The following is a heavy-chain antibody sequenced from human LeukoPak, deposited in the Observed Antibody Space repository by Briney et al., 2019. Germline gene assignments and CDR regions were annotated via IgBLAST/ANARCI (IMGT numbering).Heavy chain of an antibody. CDR3: TKSNSCDSPKPTFDY. D-gene: IGHD3-22*01. CDR1: GFTFSSYA. CDR2: ISGSGRST. V-gene: IGHV3-23*01. J-gene: IGHJ4*02. Sequence: GGSLRLSCAASGFTFSSYAMSWVRQAPGGGLEWVSAISGSGRSTYYADGVKGRFTISRDKSKNTLYLQMNSLRAEDTAVYYCTKSNSCDSPKPTFDYWGQGTLVTVSS.